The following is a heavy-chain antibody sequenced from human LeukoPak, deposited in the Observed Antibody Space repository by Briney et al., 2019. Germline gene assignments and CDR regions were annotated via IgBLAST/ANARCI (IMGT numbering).Heavy chain of an antibody. V-gene: IGHV3-74*03. D-gene: IGHD6-19*01. Sequence: GGSLRLSCAPSGLTFYDYGMRWVRQAPGKGLVWVSLINSDGSTTKYADSVKGRFTMSRDNAKNTLYLEMNSLRGEDTAVYYCATGGSSGWYHFEYWGQGTLVTVSS. CDR1: GLTFYDYG. CDR2: INSDGSTT. CDR3: ATGGSSGWYHFEY. J-gene: IGHJ4*02.